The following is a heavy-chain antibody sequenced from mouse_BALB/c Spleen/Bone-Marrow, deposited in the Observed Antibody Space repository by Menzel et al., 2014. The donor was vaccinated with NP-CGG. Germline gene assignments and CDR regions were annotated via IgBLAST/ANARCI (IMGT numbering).Heavy chain of an antibody. J-gene: IGHJ2*01. CDR2: IYPGNSDT. CDR1: GYTFTSYW. Sequence: CGTVLARPGASVKMSCKASGYTFTSYWMHWVKQRPGQGLEWIGTIYPGNSDTTYNQKFKGKAKLTAVTSTSTAYMELSSLTNEDSAVYYCTTLARNYFDYWGQGTTLTVSS. V-gene: IGHV1-5*01. CDR3: TTLARNYFDY.